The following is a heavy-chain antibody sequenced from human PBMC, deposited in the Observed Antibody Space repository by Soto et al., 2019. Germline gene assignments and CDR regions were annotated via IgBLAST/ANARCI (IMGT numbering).Heavy chain of an antibody. V-gene: IGHV4-30-2*01. D-gene: IGHD2-2*01. CDR3: ARVPDR. CDR1: GDTISTGGYT. Sequence: PSETLSLTCDVSGDTISTGGYTWAWIRQPPGKALEWIGYTYHSGSTYYNPSLKSRVTISVDRSKNQFSLKLSSVTAADTAVYYCARVPDRWGQGTLVTVSS. CDR2: TYHSGST. J-gene: IGHJ4*02.